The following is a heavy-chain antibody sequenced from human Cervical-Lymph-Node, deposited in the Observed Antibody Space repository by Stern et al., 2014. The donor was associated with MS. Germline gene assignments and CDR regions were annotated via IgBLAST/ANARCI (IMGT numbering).Heavy chain of an antibody. V-gene: IGHV7-4-1*02. D-gene: IGHD4-17*01. CDR1: GYTFTSFA. Sequence: QMQLVQSGSELKKPGASVKVSCEASGYTFTSFAINWVRQAPGQGLEWMGWINSNTGNPTYAQGFTGRFVFSLDTSVSTAYLQISSLKAEDTAVYYCARDPHDYGDRFDYWGHGTLVTVSS. J-gene: IGHJ4*01. CDR2: INSNTGNP. CDR3: ARDPHDYGDRFDY.